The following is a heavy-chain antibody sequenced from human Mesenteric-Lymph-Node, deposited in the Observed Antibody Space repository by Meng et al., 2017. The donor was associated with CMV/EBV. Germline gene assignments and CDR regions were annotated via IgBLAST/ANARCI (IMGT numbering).Heavy chain of an antibody. CDR1: GFTFSSYE. Sequence: GESLKISCAASGFTFSSYEMNWVRQAPGKGLEWVSYISSSGSIIYYADSMKGRFTISRDNAKNSLYLQMNSLRAEDTAVYYCARDTSPVRGIFPYFYGMDVWGQGTTVTVSS. D-gene: IGHD3-10*01. CDR3: ARDTSPVRGIFPYFYGMDV. J-gene: IGHJ6*02. V-gene: IGHV3-48*03. CDR2: ISSSGSII.